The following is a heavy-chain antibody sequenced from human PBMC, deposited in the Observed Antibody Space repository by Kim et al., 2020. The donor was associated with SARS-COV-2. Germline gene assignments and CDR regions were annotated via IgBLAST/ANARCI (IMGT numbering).Heavy chain of an antibody. Sequence: SETLSLTCTVSGGSISSGGYYWSWIRQHPGKGLEWIGYIYYSGSTYYNPSLKSRVTISVDTSKNQFSLKLSSVTAADTAVYYCARDRGYCSGGSCYQREYFQHWGQGTLVTVSS. J-gene: IGHJ1*01. CDR1: GGSISSGGYY. CDR2: IYYSGST. V-gene: IGHV4-31*03. D-gene: IGHD2-15*01. CDR3: ARDRGYCSGGSCYQREYFQH.